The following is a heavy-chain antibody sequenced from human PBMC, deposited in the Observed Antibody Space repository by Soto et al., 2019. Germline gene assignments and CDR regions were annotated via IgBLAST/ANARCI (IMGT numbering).Heavy chain of an antibody. D-gene: IGHD1-26*01. CDR2: FDPAEGE. V-gene: IGHV1-24*01. J-gene: IGHJ4*02. CDR3: ATDRSRMGATALAY. Sequence: ASVKVSCKVSGYTLTELSMHWVRQTPAKGLEWMGGFDPAEGEIYVQKFQGRVTMTEDTSTHTAYMELSSLRNEDTAVYYCATDRSRMGATALAYWGQGTLVTAPQ. CDR1: GYTLTELS.